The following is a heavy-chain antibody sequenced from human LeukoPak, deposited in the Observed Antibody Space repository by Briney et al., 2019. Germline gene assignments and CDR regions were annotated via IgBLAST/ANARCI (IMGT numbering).Heavy chain of an antibody. D-gene: IGHD3-10*01. CDR3: AKRGVVIRVSLVAFHKEAYYFDS. V-gene: IGHV3-23*01. Sequence: GGSLRLSCAVSGITLSNYGMSWVRQAPGKGLEWVAGISDSGGRTNYADSVKGRFTISRDNPKNTLYLQMNSLGAEDTAVYFCAKRGVVIRVSLVAFHKEAYYFDSWGQGALVTVSS. J-gene: IGHJ4*02. CDR2: ISDSGGRT. CDR1: GITLSNYG.